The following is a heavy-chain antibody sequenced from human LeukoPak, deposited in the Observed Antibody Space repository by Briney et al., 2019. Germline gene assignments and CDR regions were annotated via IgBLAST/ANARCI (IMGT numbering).Heavy chain of an antibody. CDR2: INTDGSRT. CDR1: GFTFSNFW. Sequence: PGGSLRLSCAASGFTFSNFWMHWVRQAPEMGLVWVSRINTDGSRTNSVKGRFTISRDNAKNTLYLQMNSLRAEDTTVYYCARAGGVGTVDYWGQGTLVTVSS. J-gene: IGHJ4*02. V-gene: IGHV3-74*01. CDR3: ARAGGVGTVDY. D-gene: IGHD4-23*01.